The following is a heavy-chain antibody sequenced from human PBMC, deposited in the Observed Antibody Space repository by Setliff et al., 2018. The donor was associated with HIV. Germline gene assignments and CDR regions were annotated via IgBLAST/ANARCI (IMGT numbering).Heavy chain of an antibody. V-gene: IGHV5-51*01. D-gene: IGHD6-19*01. J-gene: IGHJ3*02. CDR3: ARSRGGGWPGNAFDT. Sequence: GESLKISCKDSGYSFTTFWIGWVRQMPGKGLEWMGIIYPGDSDTRYSPSFQGQVTISADKSISTAYLQWSSLKASDTAMYYCARSRGGGWPGNAFDTWGQGTMVTVSS. CDR2: IYPGDSDT. CDR1: GYSFTTFW.